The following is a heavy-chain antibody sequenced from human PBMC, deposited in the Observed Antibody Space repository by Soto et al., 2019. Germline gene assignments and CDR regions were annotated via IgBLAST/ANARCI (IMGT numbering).Heavy chain of an antibody. Sequence: EVQLVQSGGGLVQPGGSLRLSCVGSGFTFTDFYMNWVRQAPGKGLEWVANIRPDGTETNYVESVRGRFTTSRDNAKNSLFLQMNSLRADDTALYYCAVRGGHDYNYWGQGILVTVSS. D-gene: IGHD4-4*01. CDR2: IRPDGTET. CDR1: GFTFTDFY. CDR3: AVRGGHDYNY. V-gene: IGHV3-7*03. J-gene: IGHJ4*02.